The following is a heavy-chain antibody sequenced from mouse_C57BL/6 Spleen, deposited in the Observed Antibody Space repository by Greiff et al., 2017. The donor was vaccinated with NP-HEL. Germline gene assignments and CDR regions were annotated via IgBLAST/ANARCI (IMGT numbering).Heavy chain of an antibody. V-gene: IGHV1-55*01. CDR3: ARGGIYYGNYVRAMDY. J-gene: IGHJ4*01. CDR1: GYTFTSYW. Sequence: QVQLQQPGAELVKPGASVKMSCKASGYTFTSYWITWVKQRPGQGLEWIGDIYPGSGSTNYNEKFKSKATLTVDTSSSTAYMQLSSLTSEDSAVYYCARGGIYYGNYVRAMDYWGQGTSVTVSS. CDR2: IYPGSGST. D-gene: IGHD2-1*01.